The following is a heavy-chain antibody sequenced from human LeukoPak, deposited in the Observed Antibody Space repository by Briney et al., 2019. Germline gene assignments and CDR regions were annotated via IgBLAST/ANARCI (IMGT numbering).Heavy chain of an antibody. Sequence: GGSLRLSCAASGFTVSSNYMSWVRQAPGKGLEWVSVIYSGGSTYYADSVKGRFTISRDNSKNTLYLQMNSLRAEDTAVYYCAKMVLLWFGELNHWGQGTLVTVSS. J-gene: IGHJ4*02. V-gene: IGHV3-66*01. CDR2: IYSGGST. D-gene: IGHD3-10*01. CDR3: AKMVLLWFGELNH. CDR1: GFTVSSNY.